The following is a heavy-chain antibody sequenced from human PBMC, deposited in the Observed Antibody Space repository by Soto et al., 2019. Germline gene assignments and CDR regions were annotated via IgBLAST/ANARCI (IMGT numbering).Heavy chain of an antibody. CDR1: GYTFTSYG. V-gene: IGHV1-18*01. D-gene: IGHD3-22*01. CDR2: ISAYNGNT. J-gene: IGHJ3*02. Sequence: ASVKVSCKASGYTFTSYGISWVRQAPGQGLEWMGWISAYNGNTNYAQKLQGRVTMTTDTSTSTAYMELRSLRSDDTAVYYCARDMIVAQDGGDAFDIWGQGTMVTVSS. CDR3: ARDMIVAQDGGDAFDI.